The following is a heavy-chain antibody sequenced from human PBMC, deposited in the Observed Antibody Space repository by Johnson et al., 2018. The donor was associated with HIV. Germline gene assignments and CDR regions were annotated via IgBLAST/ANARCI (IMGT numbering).Heavy chain of an antibody. D-gene: IGHD6-13*01. CDR2: IYSDGST. CDR1: GFTVSSNY. J-gene: IGHJ3*02. V-gene: IGHV3-66*02. Sequence: VQLVESGGGLVQPGGSLRLSCAASGFTVSSNYISWVRQAPGRGLEWVSLIYSDGSTYYADSVKGRFTISRDDSKNTLYLQMRSLRAEDTAVYYCARGGGSSSWYQADAVDIWGQGTMVTVSS. CDR3: ARGGGSSSWYQADAVDI.